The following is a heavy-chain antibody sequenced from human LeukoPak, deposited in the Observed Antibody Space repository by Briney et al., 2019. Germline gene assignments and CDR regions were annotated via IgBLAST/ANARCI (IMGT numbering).Heavy chain of an antibody. V-gene: IGHV3-66*01. Sequence: GGSLRLSCAASGFSFSSNYMTWVRQAPGKGREWVSLMYSGGSTYYTGSVKGRFTISRNNSKKTLYLQMNSLRAEDTSVYYCARDPSGYHNGGGQGTLVTVSS. CDR2: MYSGGST. CDR1: GFSFSSNY. D-gene: IGHD5-12*01. CDR3: ARDPSGYHNG. J-gene: IGHJ4*02.